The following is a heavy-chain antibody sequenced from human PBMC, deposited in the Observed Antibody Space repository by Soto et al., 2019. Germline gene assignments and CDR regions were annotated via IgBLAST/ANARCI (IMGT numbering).Heavy chain of an antibody. D-gene: IGHD3-9*01. J-gene: IGHJ4*02. V-gene: IGHV1-69*13. CDR2: IIPIFGTA. CDR3: ARVYDILTGYRYYFDY. CDR1: GGTFSSYA. Sequence: ASVKVSFKASGGTFSSYAISWVRQAPGQGLEWMGGIIPIFGTANYAQKFQGRVTITADESTSTAYMELSSLRSEDTAVYYCARVYDILTGYRYYFDYWGQGTLVTVSS.